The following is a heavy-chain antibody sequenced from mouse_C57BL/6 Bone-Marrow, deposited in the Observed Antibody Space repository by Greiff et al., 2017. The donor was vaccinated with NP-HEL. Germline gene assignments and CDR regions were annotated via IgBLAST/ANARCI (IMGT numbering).Heavy chain of an antibody. CDR1: GYTFTSYW. D-gene: IGHD2-10*01. CDR3: AAYYGSYYYAVDY. V-gene: IGHV1-55*01. Sequence: VQLQQPGAELVKPGASVKLSCKASGYTFTSYWITWVQQRPGQGLEWIGDIYPGSGSTNYNEKFKSKATLSVDTASSTPYMQLSSLTSEDSAVYYCAAYYGSYYYAVDYWGQGTSVTVSS. CDR2: IYPGSGST. J-gene: IGHJ4*01.